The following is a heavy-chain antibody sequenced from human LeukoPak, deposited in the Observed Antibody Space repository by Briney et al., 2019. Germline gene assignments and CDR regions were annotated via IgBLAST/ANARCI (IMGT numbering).Heavy chain of an antibody. V-gene: IGHV4-59*12. Sequence: SETLSLTCTVSGGSISSYYWSWIRQPPGKGLEWIGSIYYSGSTYYNPSLKSRVTISVDTSKNQFSLKLSSVTAADTAVYYCARAGMVIIRSYYFDYWGQGTLVTVSS. D-gene: IGHD3-3*01. CDR1: GGSISSYY. CDR2: IYYSGST. J-gene: IGHJ4*02. CDR3: ARAGMVIIRSYYFDY.